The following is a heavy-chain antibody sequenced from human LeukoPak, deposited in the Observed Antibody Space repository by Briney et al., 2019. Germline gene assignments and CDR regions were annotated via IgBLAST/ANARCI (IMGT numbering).Heavy chain of an antibody. Sequence: ASVKVSCKASGYTFTSYAMHWVRQAPGQRLEWMGWINAGNGNTKYSQKFQGRVTITRDTSASTAYVELSSLRSEDTAVYYCARVPILHCSGGSCPFDYWGQGTLVTVSS. CDR3: ARVPILHCSGGSCPFDY. CDR1: GYTFTSYA. CDR2: INAGNGNT. V-gene: IGHV1-3*01. J-gene: IGHJ4*02. D-gene: IGHD2-15*01.